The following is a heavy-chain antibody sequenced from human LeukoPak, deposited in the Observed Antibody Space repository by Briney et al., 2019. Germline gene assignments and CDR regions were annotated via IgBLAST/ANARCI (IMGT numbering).Heavy chain of an antibody. D-gene: IGHD1-26*01. CDR3: ARQRIGDVDY. Sequence: SETLSLTCTVSGGSISSSSYYWGWIRQPPGKGLEWFGSIYYSGSTYYNPSLKSRVTISVDTSKNQFSLKLRTVTAADTAVYYCARQRIGDVDYWGQGTLVTVSS. J-gene: IGHJ4*02. V-gene: IGHV4-39*01. CDR1: GGSISSSSYY. CDR2: IYYSGST.